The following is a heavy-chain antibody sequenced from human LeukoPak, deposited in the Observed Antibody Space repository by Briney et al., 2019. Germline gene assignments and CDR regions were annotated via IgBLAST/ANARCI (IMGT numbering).Heavy chain of an antibody. Sequence: SETLSLTCAAYGGSFSGYYWSWIRQPPGKGLEWIGEINHSGSTNYNPSLKSRVTMSVDTSKNQFSLKLSSVTAADTAVYYCARHWNYAGFDYWGQGTLVTVSS. V-gene: IGHV4-34*01. CDR2: INHSGST. J-gene: IGHJ4*02. CDR3: ARHWNYAGFDY. CDR1: GGSFSGYY. D-gene: IGHD1-7*01.